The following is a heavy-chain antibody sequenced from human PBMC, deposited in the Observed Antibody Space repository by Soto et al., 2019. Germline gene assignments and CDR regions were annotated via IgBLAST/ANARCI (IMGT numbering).Heavy chain of an antibody. CDR1: GYTFTSYG. V-gene: IGHV1-18*01. D-gene: IGHD6-13*01. CDR3: ARGLNKYSSSWYYFDY. J-gene: IGHJ4*02. Sequence: QVQLVQSGAEVKKPGASVKVSCKASGYTFTSYGISWVRQAPGQGLEWMGWISAYNGNTNYANKLQCRVTSTTELSTRTAYMGLRSMRSDDTAVYYCARGLNKYSSSWYYFDYWGQGTLVTVSS. CDR2: ISAYNGNT.